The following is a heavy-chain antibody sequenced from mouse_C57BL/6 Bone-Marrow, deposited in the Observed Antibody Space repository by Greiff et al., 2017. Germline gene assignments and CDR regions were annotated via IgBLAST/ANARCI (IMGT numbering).Heavy chain of an antibody. V-gene: IGHV1-69*01. CDR1: GYTFTSYW. J-gene: IGHJ4*01. CDR3: ARRGLYYAMDY. D-gene: IGHD2-3*01. Sequence: QVQLQQPGAELVMPGASVKLSCKASGYTFTSYWMHWVKQRPGQGLEWIGEIDPSDSYTNYNQKLKGKSTLTVDKSSSTAYMQLSSLTSEDSAVYYCARRGLYYAMDYWGQGTSVTVSS. CDR2: IDPSDSYT.